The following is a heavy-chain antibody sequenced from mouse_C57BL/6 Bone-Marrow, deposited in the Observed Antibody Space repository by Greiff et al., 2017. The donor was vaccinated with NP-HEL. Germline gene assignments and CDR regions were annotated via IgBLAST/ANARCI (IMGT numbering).Heavy chain of an antibody. CDR2: FHPYNDDT. D-gene: IGHD2-2*01. J-gene: IGHJ2*01. CDR1: GYTFTTYP. CDR3: ARGMIYYGYADY. Sequence: VKLMESGAELVKPGASVKMSCKASGYTFTTYPIEWMKQNHGKSLEWIGNFHPYNDDTKYNEKFKGKATLTVEKSSSTVYLELSRLTSADSAVYYCARGMIYYGYADYWGQGTTLTVSS. V-gene: IGHV1-47*01.